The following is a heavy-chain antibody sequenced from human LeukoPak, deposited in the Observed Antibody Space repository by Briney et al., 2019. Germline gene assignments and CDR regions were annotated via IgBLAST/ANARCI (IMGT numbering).Heavy chain of an antibody. CDR2: INPNSGGT. V-gene: IGHV1-2*02. CDR1: GYTFTGYY. J-gene: IGHJ4*02. D-gene: IGHD3-10*01. CDR3: ARVPKVGELSIDY. Sequence: ASVKVSCKASGYTFTGYYMHWVRQAPGQGLEWMGWINPNSGGTNYAQKFQGRVTMTRDTSISTAYMELSRLRSDDTAVYYCARVPKVGELSIDYWGQGTLVTVSS.